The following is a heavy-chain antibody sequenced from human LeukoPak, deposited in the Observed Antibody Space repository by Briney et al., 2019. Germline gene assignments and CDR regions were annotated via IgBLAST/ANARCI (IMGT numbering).Heavy chain of an antibody. Sequence: SETLSLTCTVSGGSISSNSYYWGWIRQPPGKGLKWIGSIYYSGSTYYNPSLKSRVTMSVDTSKNQFSLKLSSVTAADTAVYYCAREGSGSYYYYYYYMDVWGKGTTVTISS. D-gene: IGHD3-10*01. J-gene: IGHJ6*03. CDR2: IYYSGST. V-gene: IGHV4-39*07. CDR1: GGSISSNSYY. CDR3: AREGSGSYYYYYYYMDV.